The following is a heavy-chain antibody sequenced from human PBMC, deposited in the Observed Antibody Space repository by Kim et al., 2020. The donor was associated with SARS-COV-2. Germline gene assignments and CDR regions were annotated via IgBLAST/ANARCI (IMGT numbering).Heavy chain of an antibody. CDR3: ARGLESRSGIEDY. D-gene: IGHD2-15*01. V-gene: IGHV3-21*01. Sequence: ADSVQGRFTLSRDNAKNSLYLQMNSLRAEDTAVYYCARGLESRSGIEDYWGQGTLVTVSS. J-gene: IGHJ4*02.